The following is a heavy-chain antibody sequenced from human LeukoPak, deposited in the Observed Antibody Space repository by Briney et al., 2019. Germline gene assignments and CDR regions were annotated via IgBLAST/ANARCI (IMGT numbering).Heavy chain of an antibody. CDR3: AKDRGGYCSGGSCYWDAFDI. D-gene: IGHD2-15*01. Sequence: GGSLKLSCAASGFTFSSYGMHWVRQAPGKGLEWVAVISYDGSNKSYAHSLKGRFTISIDNSKNTLYLQMNSLRAEDTAVYYCAKDRGGYCSGGSCYWDAFDIWGQGTMVTVSS. CDR1: GFTFSSYG. V-gene: IGHV3-30*18. CDR2: ISYDGSNK. J-gene: IGHJ3*02.